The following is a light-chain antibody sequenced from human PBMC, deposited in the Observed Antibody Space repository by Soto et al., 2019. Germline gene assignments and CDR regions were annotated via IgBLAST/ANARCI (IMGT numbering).Light chain of an antibody. CDR3: TSYTSSGTDVV. V-gene: IGLV2-14*03. J-gene: IGLJ2*01. CDR2: DVS. Sequence: QSALTQPASVSGSPGQSITISCTGTSNDVGGYNYVSWYQQYPGKAPKLMIYDVSNRPSGISDRFSGSKSGNTASLTISGLQAEDEAEYYCTSYTSSGTDVVFGGGTKVTVL. CDR1: SNDVGGYNY.